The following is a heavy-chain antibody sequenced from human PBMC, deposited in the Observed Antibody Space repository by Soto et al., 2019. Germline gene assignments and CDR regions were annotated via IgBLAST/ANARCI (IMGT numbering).Heavy chain of an antibody. Sequence: QVGGSLRLSCAASGFTFSNYAMIWIRQVPGKGLEWVSGLYGSGRGIHYADSVKGRFTISRDNTKNSVYLQMNSLRPEDTALYYCVQAKNWDAGDVSFASWGQGPRVTASS. CDR1: GFTFSNYA. V-gene: IGHV3-23*01. CDR3: VQAKNWDAGDVSFAS. CDR2: LYGSGRGI. J-gene: IGHJ4*02. D-gene: IGHD1-1*01.